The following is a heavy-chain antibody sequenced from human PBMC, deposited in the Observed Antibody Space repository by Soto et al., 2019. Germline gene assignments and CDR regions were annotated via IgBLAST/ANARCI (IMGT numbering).Heavy chain of an antibody. D-gene: IGHD3-16*02. CDR2: FDPEDGET. J-gene: IGHJ5*02. V-gene: IGHV1-24*01. Sequence: ASVKVSCKVSGYTLTELSMHWVRQAPGKGLEWMGGFDPEDGETIYAQKFQGRVTMTEDTSTDTAYMELSSLRSEDTAVYYCAAVTRRTMITFGGVIVTWFDPWGQGTLVTVSS. CDR3: AAVTRRTMITFGGVIVTWFDP. CDR1: GYTLTELS.